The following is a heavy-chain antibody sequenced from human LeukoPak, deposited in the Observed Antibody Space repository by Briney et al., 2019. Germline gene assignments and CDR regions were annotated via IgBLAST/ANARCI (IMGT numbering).Heavy chain of an antibody. D-gene: IGHD2-2*02. CDR3: ARDSQYCSSTSCYTSFDY. Sequence: ASVKVSCKVSGYTLTELSMHWVRQAPGKGLEWMGGFDPEDGETIYAQKFQGRVTITTDESTSTAYMELSSLRSEDTAVYYCARDSQYCSSTSCYTSFDYWGQGTLVTVSS. V-gene: IGHV1-24*01. CDR1: GYTLTELS. J-gene: IGHJ4*02. CDR2: FDPEDGET.